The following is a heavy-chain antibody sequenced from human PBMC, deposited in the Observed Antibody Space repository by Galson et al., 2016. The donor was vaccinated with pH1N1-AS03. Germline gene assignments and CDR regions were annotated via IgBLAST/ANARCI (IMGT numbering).Heavy chain of an antibody. Sequence: SLRLSCAVSGIPFGDYAVSWFRQAPGKGLEWVGFIRRKGFGRTTDYAASVKGRFTISRDDSENIAYLQMSSLKIEDTAVYYCSLEYLEFYFAYWGQGTLVTVSS. CDR3: SLEYLEFYFAY. D-gene: IGHD1-20*01. CDR2: IRRKGFGRTT. J-gene: IGHJ4*01. V-gene: IGHV3-49*03. CDR1: GIPFGDYA.